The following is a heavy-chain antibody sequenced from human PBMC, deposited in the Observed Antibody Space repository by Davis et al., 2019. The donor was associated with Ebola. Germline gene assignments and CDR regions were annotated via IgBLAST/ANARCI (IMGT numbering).Heavy chain of an antibody. D-gene: IGHD3-10*01. CDR2: IKQDGSEK. Sequence: GESLKISCAASGFTFSSYWMSWVRQAPGKGLEWVANIKQDGSEKYYVDSVKGRFTISRDNAKNSLYLQMNSLRAEDTAVYYCARVMTQGSFDYWGQGTLVTVSS. CDR3: ARVMTQGSFDY. J-gene: IGHJ4*02. CDR1: GFTFSSYW. V-gene: IGHV3-7*01.